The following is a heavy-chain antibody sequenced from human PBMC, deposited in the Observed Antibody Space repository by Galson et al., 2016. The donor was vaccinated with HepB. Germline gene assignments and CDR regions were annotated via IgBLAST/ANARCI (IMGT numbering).Heavy chain of an antibody. CDR2: IYSSGST. V-gene: IGHV4-31*03. J-gene: IGHJ4*02. D-gene: IGHD3-10*01. CDR3: ARSPSMIRGVILDS. CDR1: GGSISSGGYH. Sequence: TLSLTCTVSGGSISSGGYHWSWIRQLPGKGLEWIGYIYSSGSTYYNPSLKSRVTISVDTSKNQFSLKLSSVTAADTAMYYCARSPSMIRGVILDSWGQGTLVTVSS.